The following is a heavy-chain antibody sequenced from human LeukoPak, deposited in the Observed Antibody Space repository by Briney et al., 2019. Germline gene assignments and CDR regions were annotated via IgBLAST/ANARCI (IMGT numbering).Heavy chain of an antibody. D-gene: IGHD2-2*01. CDR2: TYYRSTWYH. J-gene: IGHJ4*02. V-gene: IGHV6-1*01. Sequence: SQTLSLTCVISGDSVSSISVAWNWIRQSPSRGLEWPGRTYYRSTWYHEYAASVKSRVTINPDTSRNQFSLELKSVTPEDTALYYCARDRYCSSFSCSFDYWGQGTLVTVSS. CDR1: GDSVSSISVA. CDR3: ARDRYCSSFSCSFDY.